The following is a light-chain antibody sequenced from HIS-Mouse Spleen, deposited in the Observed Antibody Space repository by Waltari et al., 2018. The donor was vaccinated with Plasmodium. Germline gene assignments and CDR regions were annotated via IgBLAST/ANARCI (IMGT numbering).Light chain of an antibody. CDR2: DVS. CDR3: SSYTSSSTLNYV. V-gene: IGLV2-14*03. Sequence: QSALTQPASVSGSPGQSITISCTGTSSDVGGYNHVSWYQQPPGNAPKHRLYDVSNRSAWFSNLFSCSKSGNTASLTISGLHAEDEADYYCSSYTSSSTLNYVVGTGTKVTVL. J-gene: IGLJ1*01. CDR1: SSDVGGYNH.